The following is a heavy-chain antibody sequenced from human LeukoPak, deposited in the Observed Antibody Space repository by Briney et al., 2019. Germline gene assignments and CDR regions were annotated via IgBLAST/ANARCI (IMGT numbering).Heavy chain of an antibody. CDR3: ARGSSGSGMDV. CDR1: GFTFSSYG. V-gene: IGHV3-30*03. CDR2: ISYNAGSK. D-gene: IGHD5-18*01. J-gene: IGHJ6*02. Sequence: GRSLRLSCAASGFTFSSYGMHWVLQAPGQGLEWVAVISYNAGSKYYTDSVKGRFTISRDNSKNTLYLQMNSLRPEDTAVYYCARGSSGSGMDVWGQGTTVIVSS.